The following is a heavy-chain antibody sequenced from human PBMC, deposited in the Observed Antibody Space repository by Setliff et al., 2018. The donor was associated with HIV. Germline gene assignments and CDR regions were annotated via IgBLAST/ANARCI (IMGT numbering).Heavy chain of an antibody. V-gene: IGHV4-61*08. CDR3: ARAEGDAYNSLPYFDS. J-gene: IGHJ4*02. CDR2: IYYSEST. CDR1: GDSISSGDYY. Sequence: SETLSLTCTVSGDSISSGDYYWSWIRHPPGKGLEWIGYIYYSESTNYSPSCRGRLTVSLDTSENQFSLHLTSVTAADTAVYYCARAEGDAYNSLPYFDSWGPGALVTVSS. D-gene: IGHD1-1*01.